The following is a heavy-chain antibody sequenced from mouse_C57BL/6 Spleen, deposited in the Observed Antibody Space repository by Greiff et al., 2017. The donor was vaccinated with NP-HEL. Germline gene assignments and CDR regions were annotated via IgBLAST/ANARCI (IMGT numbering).Heavy chain of an antibody. CDR2: IYPGSGST. Sequence: QVHVKQPGAELVKPGASVKMSCKASGYTFTSYWITWVKQRPGQGLEWIGDIYPGSGSTNYNEKFKSKATLTVDTSSSTAYMQLSSLTSEDSAVYYCARLTTVGYYAMDYWGQGTSVTVSS. CDR1: GYTFTSYW. V-gene: IGHV1-55*01. D-gene: IGHD1-1*01. CDR3: ARLTTVGYYAMDY. J-gene: IGHJ4*01.